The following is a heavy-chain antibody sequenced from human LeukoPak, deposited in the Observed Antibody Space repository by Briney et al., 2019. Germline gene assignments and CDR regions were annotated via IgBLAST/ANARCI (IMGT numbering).Heavy chain of an antibody. D-gene: IGHD6-19*01. Sequence: GGSLRLSCAASGFTFDDYTMHWVRQAPGKGLEWVALISRDGDIINYADSVKGRFTMSRDNAKNSLYLQMNSLRAEDTAVYYCARVEGSGWSKLCDYWGQGTLVTVSS. CDR1: GFTFDDYT. CDR2: ISRDGDII. CDR3: ARVEGSGWSKLCDY. V-gene: IGHV3-43*01. J-gene: IGHJ4*02.